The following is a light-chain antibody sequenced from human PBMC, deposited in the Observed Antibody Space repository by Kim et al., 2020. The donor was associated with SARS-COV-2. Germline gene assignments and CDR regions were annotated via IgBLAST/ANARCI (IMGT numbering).Light chain of an antibody. CDR1: QSIDTF. CDR2: GAS. V-gene: IGKV1-39*01. J-gene: IGKJ4*01. Sequence: DIQMTQSPSSLAASVGDRVTIACRASQSIDTFLNWYQQKPSKAPKLLIYGASTLQSGVQSRFSGSGSGTDFTLTISSLQPEDFASYYCQQSHTAPLLTFGGGTKADIK. CDR3: QQSHTAPLLT.